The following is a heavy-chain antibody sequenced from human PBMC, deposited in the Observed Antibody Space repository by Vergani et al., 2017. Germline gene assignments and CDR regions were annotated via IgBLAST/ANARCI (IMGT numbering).Heavy chain of an antibody. V-gene: IGHV4-31*03. Sequence: QVQLQESGPGLVKPSQTLCLTCTVSGGSISSGGYYWSWIRQHPGKGLEWIGYIYYSGSTYYNPSLKSRVTISVDTSKNQFSLKLSSVTAADTAVYYCARXGRSSGSRDWYFDLWGRGTLVTVSS. D-gene: IGHD3-10*01. J-gene: IGHJ2*01. CDR1: GGSISSGGYY. CDR2: IYYSGST. CDR3: ARXGRSSGSRDWYFDL.